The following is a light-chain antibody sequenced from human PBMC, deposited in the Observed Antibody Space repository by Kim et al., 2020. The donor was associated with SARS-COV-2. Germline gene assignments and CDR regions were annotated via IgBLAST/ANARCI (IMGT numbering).Light chain of an antibody. CDR1: QSIRTN. V-gene: IGKV3-11*01. CDR3: HQRNSWPLT. CDR2: AAS. J-gene: IGKJ3*01. Sequence: LAPEERAPLSCRASQSIRTNLAWYQQRPGQTPRLLIDAASNRATGIPARFSGSGSGTDFTLTISSLEPEDFAIYYCHQRNSWPLTFGPGTKVDIK.